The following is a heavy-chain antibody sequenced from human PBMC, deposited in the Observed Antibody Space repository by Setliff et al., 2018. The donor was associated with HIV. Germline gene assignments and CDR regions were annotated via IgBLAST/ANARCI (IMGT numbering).Heavy chain of an antibody. CDR3: ARVPSQRVESSGWYIWFDP. CDR2: IYPGDSDT. V-gene: IGHV5-51*01. CDR1: GYSFSSYW. D-gene: IGHD6-19*01. Sequence: GESLKISCKGSGYSFSSYWIGWVRQMPGRGLEWMGIIYPGDSDTRYNPSFQGQVTISADKSISTAYLQWGSLKASDTAVYYCARVPSQRVESSGWYIWFDPWGQGTLVTVSS. J-gene: IGHJ5*02.